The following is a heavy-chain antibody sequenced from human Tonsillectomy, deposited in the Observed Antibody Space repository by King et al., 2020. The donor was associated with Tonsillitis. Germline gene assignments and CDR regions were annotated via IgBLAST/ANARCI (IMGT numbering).Heavy chain of an antibody. V-gene: IGHV5-51*01. CDR1: GYSFPNYW. CDR2: IYPGDSNT. J-gene: IGHJ5*02. CDR3: ARQGNYYDSXCYFNWFDP. Sequence: QLVQSGAEVKKPGESLKISCKSSGYSFPNYWIGWVRQMPGKXLEWMGIIYPGDSNTRYSPSFQGQVTITADKSISTAXLQGSSLKASNTAMYYCARQGNYYDSXCYFNWFDPWGXXXXVXXXX. D-gene: IGHD3-22*01.